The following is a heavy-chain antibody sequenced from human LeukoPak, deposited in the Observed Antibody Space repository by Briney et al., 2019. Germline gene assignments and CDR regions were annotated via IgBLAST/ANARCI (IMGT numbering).Heavy chain of an antibody. J-gene: IGHJ4*02. CDR2: IYHSGST. V-gene: IGHV4-30-2*01. D-gene: IGHD1-26*01. Sequence: PSETLSLTCTVSGGSISSGGYYWSWIRQPPGKGLEWIGYIYHSGSTYYNPSLKSRVTISVDRSKNQFSLKLSSVTAADTAVYYCASNRIVGATTIDYWGQGTLVTVSS. CDR1: GGSISSGGYY. CDR3: ASNRIVGATTIDY.